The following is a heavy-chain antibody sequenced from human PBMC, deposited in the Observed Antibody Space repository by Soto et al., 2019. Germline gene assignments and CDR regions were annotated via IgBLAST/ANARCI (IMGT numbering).Heavy chain of an antibody. CDR1: GFTFDDYA. Sequence: PGGSLRLSCAASGFTFDDYAMHWVRQAPGKGLEWVSGISWNSGSIGYADPVKGRFTISRDNAKNSLYLQMNSLRAEDTALYYCAKDTVPQWLTGFGAFDIWGQGTMVTVSS. D-gene: IGHD6-19*01. V-gene: IGHV3-9*01. CDR2: ISWNSGSI. CDR3: AKDTVPQWLTGFGAFDI. J-gene: IGHJ3*02.